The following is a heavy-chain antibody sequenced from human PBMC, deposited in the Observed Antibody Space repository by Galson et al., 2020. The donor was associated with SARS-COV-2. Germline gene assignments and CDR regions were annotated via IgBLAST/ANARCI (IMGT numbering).Heavy chain of an antibody. V-gene: IGHV3-53*01. CDR2: IYSGGST. J-gene: IGHJ3*02. CDR1: GLTVSSHY. CDR3: AREVTLAFDI. Sequence: GGSLRLSCAASGLTVSSHYMSWVRQAPGKGLEWVSVIYSGGSTYYADSVKGRFTISRDNSKNTLYLQMNSLRAEDTAVYYWAREVTLAFDIWGQGTMVTVSS. D-gene: IGHD5-18*01.